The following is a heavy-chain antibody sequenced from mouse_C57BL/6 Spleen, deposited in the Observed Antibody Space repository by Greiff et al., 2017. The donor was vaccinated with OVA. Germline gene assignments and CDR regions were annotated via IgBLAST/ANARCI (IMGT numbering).Heavy chain of an antibody. CDR2: IYPGSGST. Sequence: QVQLQQPGAELVKPGASVKMSCKASGYTFTSYWITWVKQRPGQGLEWIGDIYPGSGSTNYNEKFKSKATLTVDTSSSTAYMQLSSLTSEDSAVYDCARSDYGNSAWFAYWGQGTLVTVSA. V-gene: IGHV1-55*01. J-gene: IGHJ3*01. CDR3: ARSDYGNSAWFAY. CDR1: GYTFTSYW. D-gene: IGHD2-1*01.